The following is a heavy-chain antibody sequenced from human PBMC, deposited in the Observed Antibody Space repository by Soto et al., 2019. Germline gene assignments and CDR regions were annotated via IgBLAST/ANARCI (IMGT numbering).Heavy chain of an antibody. CDR1: GGSISSYY. D-gene: IGHD2-2*01. CDR2: IYYSGST. J-gene: IGHJ5*02. Sequence: PSETLSLTCTVSGGSISSYYWSWIRQPPGKGLEWIGYIYYSGSTNYNPSLKSRVTISVDTSKNQFSLKLSSVTAADTAVYYCAGTLGYQQLLLGWFDPWGQGTLVPVSS. V-gene: IGHV4-59*01. CDR3: AGTLGYQQLLLGWFDP.